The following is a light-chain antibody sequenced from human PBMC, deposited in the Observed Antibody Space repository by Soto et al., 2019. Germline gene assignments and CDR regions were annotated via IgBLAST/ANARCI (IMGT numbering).Light chain of an antibody. CDR3: QQFGSSLSWT. CDR2: GAS. V-gene: IGKV3-20*01. J-gene: IGKJ1*01. Sequence: EIVLTQSPGTLSLSPGERATLSCRASQSVSSSYLAWHQQKPGQAPGLLIYGASSRATGIPDRFSGSGSGTDFTLTISRLEPEDFAVYYCQQFGSSLSWTFGQGTKVDIK. CDR1: QSVSSSY.